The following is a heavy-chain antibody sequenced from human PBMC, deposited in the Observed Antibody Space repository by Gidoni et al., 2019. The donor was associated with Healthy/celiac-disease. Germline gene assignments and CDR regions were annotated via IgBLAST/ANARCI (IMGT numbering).Heavy chain of an antibody. CDR1: GFTFSSYA. Sequence: EVQLVESGGGLVQPGGSLRLSCAASGFTFSSYAMSWVRQAPGKGLEWVSAISGSGGSTYYADSVKGRFTISRDNSKNTLYLQMNSLRAEDTAVYYCAKEPLITMIVVGGYFDLWGRGTLVTVSS. D-gene: IGHD3-22*01. CDR2: ISGSGGST. J-gene: IGHJ2*01. V-gene: IGHV3-23*04. CDR3: AKEPLITMIVVGGYFDL.